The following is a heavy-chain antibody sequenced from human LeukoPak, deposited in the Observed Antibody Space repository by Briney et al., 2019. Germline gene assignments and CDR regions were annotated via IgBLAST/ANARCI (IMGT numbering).Heavy chain of an antibody. V-gene: IGHV1-18*01. CDR2: ISAYNGNT. CDR3: ARDIYYYDSSAYYYFDY. D-gene: IGHD3-22*01. CDR1: DYTFSNFG. J-gene: IGHJ4*02. Sequence: ASVKVSCKASDYTFSNFGISWVRQAPGQGLEWMGWISAYNGNTKYAQKLQGRVTMTTDTSTSTAYMELRSLRSDDTAIYYCARDIYYYDSSAYYYFDYWGQGTLVTVSS.